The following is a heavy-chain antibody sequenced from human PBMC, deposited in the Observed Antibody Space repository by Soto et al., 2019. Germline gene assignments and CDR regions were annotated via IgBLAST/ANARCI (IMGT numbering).Heavy chain of an antibody. CDR3: AGHPRVFCGGGSCYGLVNALDI. J-gene: IGHJ3*02. CDR2: IDPSDSYT. D-gene: IGHD2-15*01. V-gene: IGHV5-10-1*01. Sequence: PGESLKISCKGSGYSFTSYWISWVRQMPGKGLEWMGRIDPSDSYTNYSPSFQGHVTISADKSISTAYLQWSSLKASDTAMYYCAGHPRVFCGGGSCYGLVNALDIGGKGTMVT. CDR1: GYSFTSYW.